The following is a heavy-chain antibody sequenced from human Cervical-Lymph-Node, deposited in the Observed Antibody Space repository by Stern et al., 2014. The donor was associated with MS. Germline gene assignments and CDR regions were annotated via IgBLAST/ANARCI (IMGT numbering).Heavy chain of an antibody. CDR1: GGSVRSRNW. D-gene: IGHD2-15*01. V-gene: IGHV4-4*02. CDR2: VYNRGST. Sequence: QVQLQESGPGLVKPSGTLSLTCAVSGGSVRSRNWWHWVRQSPGKGLEWIGKVYNRGSTHYNPSLKSRVIISIDKSKNHLSLNLTSWTAADTAVYYCARGSSGGSGYGMDVWGQGTTIIVSS. J-gene: IGHJ6*02. CDR3: ARGSSGGSGYGMDV.